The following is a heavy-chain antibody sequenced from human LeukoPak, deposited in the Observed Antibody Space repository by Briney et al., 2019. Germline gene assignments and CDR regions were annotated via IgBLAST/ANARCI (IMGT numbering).Heavy chain of an antibody. CDR3: ARYDSSGYLPDAFDI. D-gene: IGHD3-22*01. CDR2: IYYSGST. CDR1: GGSISSSSYY. J-gene: IGHJ3*02. Sequence: PSETLSLTCTVSGGSISSSSYYWGWIRQPPGKGLEWIGSIYYSGSTYHNPSLKSRVSISVDTSKNQFSLKLRSVTAADTAVYYCARYDSSGYLPDAFDIWGQGTMVTVSS. V-gene: IGHV4-39*01.